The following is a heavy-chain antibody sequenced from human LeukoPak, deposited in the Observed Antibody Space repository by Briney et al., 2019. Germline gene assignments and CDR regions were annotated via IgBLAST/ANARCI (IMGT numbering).Heavy chain of an antibody. V-gene: IGHV1-2*02. Sequence: GASVKVSCKASGYTFTGYYMHWVRQAPGQGLEWMGWINPNSGGTNYAQKFQGRVTMTRDTSISTAYTELSRLRSDDTAVYYCARGGPDDFWSGYLIDYWGQGTLATVSS. CDR2: INPNSGGT. J-gene: IGHJ4*02. CDR1: GYTFTGYY. D-gene: IGHD3-3*01. CDR3: ARGGPDDFWSGYLIDY.